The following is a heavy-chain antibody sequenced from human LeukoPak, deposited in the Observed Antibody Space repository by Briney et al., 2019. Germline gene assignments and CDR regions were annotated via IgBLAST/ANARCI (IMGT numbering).Heavy chain of an antibody. CDR3: ARGFGSPQDY. J-gene: IGHJ4*02. CDR1: GCIFSSYL. V-gene: IGHV3-7*05. Sequence: GGSLRLSCAASGCIFSSYLMSWVREAPGKGLEWVANIKQDVSEKYYVDSVKGRFTISRDNAKSSLYLQMNSLRAEDTAVYYCARGFGSPQDYWGQGTLVTVSS. D-gene: IGHD1-26*01. CDR2: IKQDVSEK.